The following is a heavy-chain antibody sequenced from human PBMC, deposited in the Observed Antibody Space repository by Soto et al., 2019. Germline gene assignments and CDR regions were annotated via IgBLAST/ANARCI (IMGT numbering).Heavy chain of an antibody. Sequence: GESLKISCQGSGYNFASYWISWVRQMPGKGLEWTGRIDPIDSYTNYSPSFQGHVTISADKSISTAYLQWSSLKASDTAMYYCARQNPYCTNGVCYSDYWGQGTLVTVSS. CDR3: ARQNPYCTNGVCYSDY. D-gene: IGHD2-8*01. CDR2: IDPIDSYT. V-gene: IGHV5-10-1*01. CDR1: GYNFASYW. J-gene: IGHJ4*02.